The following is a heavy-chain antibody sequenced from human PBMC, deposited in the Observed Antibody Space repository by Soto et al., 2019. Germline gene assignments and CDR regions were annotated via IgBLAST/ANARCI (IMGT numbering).Heavy chain of an antibody. CDR3: AKEGGRKYSSSLDY. D-gene: IGHD6-6*01. J-gene: IGHJ4*02. Sequence: GGSPETLLCSLWIHLSSYAMSWVRQAPGKGLEWVSAISGSGGSTYYADSVKGRFTISRDNSKNTLYLQMNSLRAEDTAVYYCAKEGGRKYSSSLDYWGQGTLVTVSS. CDR2: ISGSGGST. CDR1: IHLSSYA. V-gene: IGHV3-23*01.